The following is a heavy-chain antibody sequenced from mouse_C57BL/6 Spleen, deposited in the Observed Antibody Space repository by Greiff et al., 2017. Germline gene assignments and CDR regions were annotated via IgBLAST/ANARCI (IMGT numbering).Heavy chain of an antibody. CDR1: GYTFTSYW. CDR2: INPSSGYT. D-gene: IGHD2-14*01. Sequence: VQLKESGAELAKPGASVKLSCKASGYTFTSYWMHWVKQRPGQGLEWIGYINPSSGYTKYNQKFKDKAPLTADTSSRQAYMKLSSLTYEASAVYCGARSDLYDFDYWGQGTTLTVSS. V-gene: IGHV1-7*01. CDR3: ARSDLYDFDY. J-gene: IGHJ2*01.